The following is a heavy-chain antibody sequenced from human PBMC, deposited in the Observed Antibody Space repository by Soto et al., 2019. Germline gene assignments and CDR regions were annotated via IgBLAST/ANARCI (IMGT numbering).Heavy chain of an antibody. D-gene: IGHD6-19*01. V-gene: IGHV3-33*01. J-gene: IGHJ4*02. CDR2: IWYDGSNK. Sequence: PGGSLRLSCAASGFTFSSYGMHWVRQAPGKGLEWVAVIWYDGSNKYYADSVKGRFTISRDNSKNTLYLQMNSLRAEDTAVYYWARDLPSGGWPTHFDYWGQGTLVTVSS. CDR1: GFTFSSYG. CDR3: ARDLPSGGWPTHFDY.